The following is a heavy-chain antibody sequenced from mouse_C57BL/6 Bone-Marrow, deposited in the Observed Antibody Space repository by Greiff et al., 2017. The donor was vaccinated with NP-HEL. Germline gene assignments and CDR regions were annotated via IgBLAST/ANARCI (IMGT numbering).Heavy chain of an antibody. CDR1: GYTFTDYN. J-gene: IGHJ2*01. V-gene: IGHV1-18*01. CDR3: ARSDFDY. CDR2: INPNNGGT. Sequence: EVQLQQSGPELVKPGASVKISCKASGYTFTDYNMDWVKQSHGKSLEWIGDINPNNGGTIYNQKFKGKATLTVDKSSSTAYMELSSLTSEDSAVYYCARSDFDYWGQGTTLTVSS.